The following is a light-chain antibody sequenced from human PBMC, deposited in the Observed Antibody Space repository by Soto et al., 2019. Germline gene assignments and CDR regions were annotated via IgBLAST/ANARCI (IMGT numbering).Light chain of an antibody. V-gene: IGKV3-11*01. J-gene: IGKJ1*01. Sequence: EIVLTQSPATLSLSPGERATLSCRASQSVSSYLAWYQQKPGQAPRLLIYDASNRATGIPARFSGSGSGTDFTLTISSLEPEACALYYCQQRSNWPRTFGQGTKVEIK. CDR1: QSVSSY. CDR3: QQRSNWPRT. CDR2: DAS.